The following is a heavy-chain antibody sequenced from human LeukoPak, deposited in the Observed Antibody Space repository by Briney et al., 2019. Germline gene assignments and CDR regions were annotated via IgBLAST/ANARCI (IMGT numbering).Heavy chain of an antibody. Sequence: KPSETLSLTCTVSGGSISSSSYYWGWIRQPPGKGLEWIGSIYYSGSTYYNPSLKSRVTISVDTSKNQFSLKLSSVTAADTAVYYCARHKGRSGDGYNSNAIDYWGQGTLVTVSS. D-gene: IGHD5-24*01. CDR1: GGSISSSSYY. CDR3: ARHKGRSGDGYNSNAIDY. J-gene: IGHJ4*02. CDR2: IYYSGST. V-gene: IGHV4-39*01.